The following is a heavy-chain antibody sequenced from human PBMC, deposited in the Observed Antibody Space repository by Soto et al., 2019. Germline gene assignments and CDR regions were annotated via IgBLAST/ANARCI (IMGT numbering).Heavy chain of an antibody. CDR1: GYTFTNHA. Sequence: ASVKVSCKASGYTFTNHAMHWVRQAPGQGLEWMGWINGGNGNTKYLQKFQARVTITRDTSASTVHLELSSLRSEDTAVYYCARGIDYNFWSGYYNYFDSWGQGTLVTVSS. CDR3: ARGIDYNFWSGYYNYFDS. D-gene: IGHD3-3*01. J-gene: IGHJ4*02. V-gene: IGHV1-3*01. CDR2: INGGNGNT.